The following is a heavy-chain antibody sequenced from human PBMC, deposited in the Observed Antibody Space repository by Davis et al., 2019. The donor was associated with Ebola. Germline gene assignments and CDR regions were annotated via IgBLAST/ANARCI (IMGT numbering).Heavy chain of an antibody. J-gene: IGHJ6*02. CDR2: INPSGGST. D-gene: IGHD1-26*01. Sequence: AASVKVSCKASGCTFTSYYMHWVRQAPGQGLEWMGIINPSGGSTSYAQKFQGRVTMTRDTSTSTVYMELSSLRSEDTAVYYCATPTRSYYYGMDVWGQGTTVTVSS. V-gene: IGHV1-46*01. CDR1: GCTFTSYY. CDR3: ATPTRSYYYGMDV.